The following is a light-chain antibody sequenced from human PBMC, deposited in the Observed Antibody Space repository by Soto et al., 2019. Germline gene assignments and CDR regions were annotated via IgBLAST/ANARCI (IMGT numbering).Light chain of an antibody. Sequence: DIVLTQSPLSLPVTPGEPASITCRSSQSLLYSNGYNYLDWYLQKPGQSPQLLIYLGSNRASGVPDRFSGSGSGTDFTLKISRVEAEDVGVYYCMQPLLTPWTVGQGTKVEIK. J-gene: IGKJ1*01. CDR3: MQPLLTPWT. V-gene: IGKV2-28*01. CDR2: LGS. CDR1: QSLLYSNGYNY.